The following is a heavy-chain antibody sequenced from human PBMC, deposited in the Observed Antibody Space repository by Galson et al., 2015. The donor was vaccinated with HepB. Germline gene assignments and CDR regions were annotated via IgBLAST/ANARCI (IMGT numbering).Heavy chain of an antibody. CDR2: ISAYNGNT. D-gene: IGHD1-26*01. V-gene: IGHV1-18*04. Sequence: SVKVSCKASGYTFTSYGISWVRQAHGQGLQWVGWISAYNGNTNYAQKLQGRVTMTTDTSTSTAYMELRSLRYYGTAVYYCARDRVVGASIMSYWGQGTLVTVSS. J-gene: IGHJ4*02. CDR1: GYTFTSYG. CDR3: ARDRVVGASIMSY.